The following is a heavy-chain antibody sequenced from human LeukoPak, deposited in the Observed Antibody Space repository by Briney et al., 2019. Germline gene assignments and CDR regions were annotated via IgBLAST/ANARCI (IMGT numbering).Heavy chain of an antibody. Sequence: GGSLRLSCAASGFTFSSYAMRWVRQASGKGLEWISAISGSAYSTSYADSVKGRFTISRDNSKNTLYPQMNSLRAEDTAIYYCARNTSGFKLGDAFDIWGQGTMVTVSS. CDR3: ARNTSGFKLGDAFDI. J-gene: IGHJ3*02. V-gene: IGHV3-23*01. D-gene: IGHD3-22*01. CDR2: ISGSAYST. CDR1: GFTFSSYA.